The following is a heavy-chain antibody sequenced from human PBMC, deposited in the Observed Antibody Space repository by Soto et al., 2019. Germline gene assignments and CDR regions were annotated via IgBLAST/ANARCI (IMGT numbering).Heavy chain of an antibody. V-gene: IGHV1-3*01. Sequence: GASVKVSYKASGYTFTSYSLHLVRQAPGQRLEWMGWINAGNGNTKYSQKFKGRVTITRDTSASTAYMELSSLRSEDTAVYYFAREGDYDFWSGLNWFDPWGQGTLVTVSS. J-gene: IGHJ5*02. CDR2: INAGNGNT. CDR3: AREGDYDFWSGLNWFDP. D-gene: IGHD3-3*01. CDR1: GYTFTSYS.